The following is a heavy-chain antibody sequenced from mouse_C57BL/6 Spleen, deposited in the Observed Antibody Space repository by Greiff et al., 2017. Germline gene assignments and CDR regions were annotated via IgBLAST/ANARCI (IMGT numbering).Heavy chain of an antibody. CDR2: IDPSDSES. J-gene: IGHJ1*03. V-gene: IGHV1-52*01. CDR1: GYTFTSYW. Sequence: QVQLQQPGAELVRPGSSVKLSCKASGYTFTSYWMHWVKQRPIQGLEWIGNIDPSDSESHYNQKFKDKATLTVDKSSSTAYMQLSSLTSEDSAVYYCARELTGWYFDVWGTGTTVTVSS. CDR3: ARELTGWYFDV. D-gene: IGHD4-1*01.